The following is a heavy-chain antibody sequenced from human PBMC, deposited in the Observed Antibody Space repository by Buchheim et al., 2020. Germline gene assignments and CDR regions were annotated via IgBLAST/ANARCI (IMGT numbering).Heavy chain of an antibody. CDR1: GGSISSYY. CDR3: ARLMAAGVVVTGSHWFDP. V-gene: IGHV4-59*01. CDR2: IYYSGST. Sequence: QVQLQESGPGLVKPSETLSLTCTVSGGSISSYYWSWIRQPPGKGLEWIGYIYYSGSTNYNPSLKSRVTISVDTSTNQFSLKLSSVTAADTAVYYCARLMAAGVVVTGSHWFDPWGQGTL. D-gene: IGHD3-22*01. J-gene: IGHJ5*02.